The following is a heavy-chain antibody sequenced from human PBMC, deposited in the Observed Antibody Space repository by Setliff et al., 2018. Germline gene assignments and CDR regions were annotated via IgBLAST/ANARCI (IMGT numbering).Heavy chain of an antibody. CDR1: GGSISSGTYY. V-gene: IGHV4-61*02. CDR3: ARDNTMVGATDY. D-gene: IGHD1-26*01. Sequence: SETPSLTCTVSGGSISSGTYYWSWIRQPAGKGLEWIGRLHTSGSIDYNPSLKSRVTISVDTSKNQFSLRLRSVTAADTAVYFCARDNTMVGATDYWGLGTLVTVSS. CDR2: LHTSGSI. J-gene: IGHJ4*02.